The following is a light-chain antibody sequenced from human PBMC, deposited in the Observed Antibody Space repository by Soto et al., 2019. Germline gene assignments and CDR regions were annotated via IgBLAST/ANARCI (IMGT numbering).Light chain of an antibody. Sequence: EIVLTQSPGTLSLSPGERATLSCRSSHSVSSNYLAWYQQKPGQAPRLLIYDVSSRATGIPDRFSGSGSGPDFTLTIGRLEPVDFAVYYCQQYGISTTFGQGTKVEIK. CDR1: HSVSSNY. CDR2: DVS. J-gene: IGKJ1*01. CDR3: QQYGISTT. V-gene: IGKV3-20*01.